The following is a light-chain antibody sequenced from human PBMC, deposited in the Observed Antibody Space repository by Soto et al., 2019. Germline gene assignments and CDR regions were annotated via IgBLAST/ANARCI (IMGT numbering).Light chain of an antibody. CDR3: QHYGSSAYT. CDR1: QSVSSNY. J-gene: IGKJ2*01. V-gene: IGKV3-20*01. Sequence: EIVLTQSPGTLSLSPGERATLSCRASQSVSSNYLAWYQQQPGQAPRLLIYGASSSATGIPERFSGSWSGTDFTLTISRLEPEDFAGYYCQHYGSSAYTFGQGTTLEIK. CDR2: GAS.